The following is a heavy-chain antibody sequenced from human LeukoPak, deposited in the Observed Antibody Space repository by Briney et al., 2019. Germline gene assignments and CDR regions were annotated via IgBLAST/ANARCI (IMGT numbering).Heavy chain of an antibody. Sequence: LSEPLSLTCTVSGDSIISGDYYWSWIRQPAGQGLEWIGRISSSGSTNYNPSLKSRVTISVDTSKNQFSLKLSSVTAADTAVYYCARHVLVGWVRGSDYFDSWGQGTLVTVSS. J-gene: IGHJ4*02. CDR1: GDSIISGDYY. CDR2: ISSSGST. D-gene: IGHD3-10*01. V-gene: IGHV4-61*02. CDR3: ARHVLVGWVRGSDYFDS.